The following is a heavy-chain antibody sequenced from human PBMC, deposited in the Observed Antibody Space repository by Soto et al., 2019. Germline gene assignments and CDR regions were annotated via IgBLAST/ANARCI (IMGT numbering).Heavy chain of an antibody. Sequence: PSETLSLTCTVSGGSISSYYWSWIRQPPGKGLEWIGYIYYSGSTNYNPSLKSRVTIPVDTSKNQFSLKLSSVTAADTAVYYCARTTNGDYAYWGQGTLVTVS. CDR3: ARTTNGDYAY. CDR2: IYYSGST. CDR1: GGSISSYY. D-gene: IGHD4-17*01. V-gene: IGHV4-59*01. J-gene: IGHJ4*02.